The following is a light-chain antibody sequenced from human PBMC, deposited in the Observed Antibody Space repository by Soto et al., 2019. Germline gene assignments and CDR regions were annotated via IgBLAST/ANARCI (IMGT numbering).Light chain of an antibody. V-gene: IGKV3-15*01. Sequence: EIVMTQSPATLSVSPGERVTLSCRASQSVFTNLAWSQHKPGQAPRLLISGASTRATGIPARFSGSGSGTENTLNISSLQSEDFAVYYCQQYNNWSYTFGQGTKVEIK. CDR3: QQYNNWSYT. CDR2: GAS. J-gene: IGKJ2*01. CDR1: QSVFTN.